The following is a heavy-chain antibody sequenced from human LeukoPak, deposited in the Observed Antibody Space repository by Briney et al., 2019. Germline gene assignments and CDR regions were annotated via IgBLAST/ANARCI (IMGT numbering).Heavy chain of an antibody. Sequence: PGGSLTLSCAASGFTFSSSCMHWVRHPPGKGLDWVSFIRYDGSFKYYADSVKGRFTISRDNSKNTLYLQMNSLRAEDTAVYYCANKVFTAMGIDYWGQGTLVTVSS. CDR2: IRYDGSFK. CDR3: ANKVFTAMGIDY. CDR1: GFTFSSSC. V-gene: IGHV3-30*02. J-gene: IGHJ4*02. D-gene: IGHD5-18*01.